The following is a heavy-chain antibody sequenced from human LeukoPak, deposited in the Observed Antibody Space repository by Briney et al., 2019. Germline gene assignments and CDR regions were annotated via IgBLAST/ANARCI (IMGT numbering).Heavy chain of an antibody. Sequence: GGSLRLSCAASGFTLRSYWMHLVRQLPGKGLVWVSRISSDGSTTTYADSVKGRFTISKDNAKNTLYLQMNSLTAEDTAVFYCARGSYGSSFIDYWGQGTLDTVSS. D-gene: IGHD5-18*01. CDR2: ISSDGSTT. V-gene: IGHV3-74*01. CDR3: ARGSYGSSFIDY. J-gene: IGHJ4*02. CDR1: GFTLRSYW.